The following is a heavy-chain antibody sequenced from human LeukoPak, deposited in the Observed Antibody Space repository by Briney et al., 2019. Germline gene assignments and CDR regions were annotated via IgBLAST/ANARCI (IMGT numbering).Heavy chain of an antibody. Sequence: PGGSLRLSCAASGFTFNNDWRSWVRQAPGKGLEWVGLIKSKTDGGTTDYAAPVKGRFTISRDDSKNTLYLQMNSLKTEDTAVYFCSRQQLVFDYWGQGTLVTVSS. CDR1: GFTFNNDW. J-gene: IGHJ4*02. D-gene: IGHD6-13*01. V-gene: IGHV3-15*01. CDR3: SRQQLVFDY. CDR2: IKSKTDGGTT.